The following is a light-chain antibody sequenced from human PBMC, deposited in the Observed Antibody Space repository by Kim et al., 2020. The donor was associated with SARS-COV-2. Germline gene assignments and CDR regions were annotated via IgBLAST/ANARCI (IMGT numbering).Light chain of an antibody. CDR2: AAT. Sequence: RVTISCTGGSSTIGADYDVHWNQQLPGTAPKLLIYAATVRPSRSPVRYPGSKSGTSASLAITGLQTEDEADYYCQSYDRNLSDYVFDSGTKVTV. CDR3: QSYDRNLSDYV. CDR1: SSTIGADYD. V-gene: IGLV1-40*01. J-gene: IGLJ1*01.